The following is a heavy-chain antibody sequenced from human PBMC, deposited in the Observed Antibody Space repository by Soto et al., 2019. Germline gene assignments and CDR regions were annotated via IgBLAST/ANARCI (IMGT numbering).Heavy chain of an antibody. CDR3: ATQRLCTGGHCWNWFDP. V-gene: IGHV4-31*03. Sequence: SETLSLTCTVSGGSISSGGYYWTWIRQHPGKGLEWIGYIFHTGSTNYNPSLRSRITISLDTSKKHLSLKLNSVTAADTAVYYYATQRLCTGGHCWNWFDPWGQGTLVTVS. J-gene: IGHJ5*02. CDR2: IFHTGST. D-gene: IGHD2-8*02. CDR1: GGSISSGGYY.